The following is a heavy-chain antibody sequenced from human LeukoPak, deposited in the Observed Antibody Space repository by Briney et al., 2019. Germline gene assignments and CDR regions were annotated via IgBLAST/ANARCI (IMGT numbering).Heavy chain of an antibody. D-gene: IGHD3-22*01. CDR1: GGSFSGYY. CDR2: INHSGST. V-gene: IGHV4-34*01. CDR3: ARVVRGHYDSSGYYSDY. Sequence: SETLSLTCAVYGGSFSGYYWSWIRQPPGKGLEWIGEINHSGSTNYNPSLKGRATISVDTSKNQFSLKLSSVTAADTAVYYCARVVRGHYDSSGYYSDYWGQGTLVTVSS. J-gene: IGHJ4*02.